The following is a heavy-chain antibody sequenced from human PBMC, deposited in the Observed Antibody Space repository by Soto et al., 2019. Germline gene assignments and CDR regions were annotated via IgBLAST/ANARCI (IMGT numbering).Heavy chain of an antibody. CDR1: GGSFSGYY. Sequence: SETLSLTCAVYGGSFSGYYWSWIRQPPGKGLEWIGEINHSGSTNYNPSLKSRVTISVDTSKNQFSLKLSSVTAADTAVYYCARVAAGADYWGQGTLVTVSS. J-gene: IGHJ4*02. D-gene: IGHD6-13*01. CDR2: INHSGST. V-gene: IGHV4-34*01. CDR3: ARVAAGADY.